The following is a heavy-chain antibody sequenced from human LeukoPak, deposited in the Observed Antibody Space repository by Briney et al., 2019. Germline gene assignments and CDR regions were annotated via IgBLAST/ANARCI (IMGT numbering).Heavy chain of an antibody. CDR3: ASSLFRYGDYR. D-gene: IGHD4-17*01. Sequence: PETLSLTCTVSGGSVNSGSYYWSWIRQPPGKGLEWIGYIYYDGSTNYNPSLKSRVIISLDTSKNQFSLKLSSVTAADTAVYYCASSLFRYGDYRWGQGTLITVSS. CDR1: GGSVNSGSYY. V-gene: IGHV4-61*01. J-gene: IGHJ5*02. CDR2: IYYDGST.